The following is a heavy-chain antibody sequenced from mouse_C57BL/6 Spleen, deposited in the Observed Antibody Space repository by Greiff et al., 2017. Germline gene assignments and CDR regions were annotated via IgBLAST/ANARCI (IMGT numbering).Heavy chain of an antibody. D-gene: IGHD1-1*01. CDR3: ARVSVVAKAMDY. J-gene: IGHJ4*01. V-gene: IGHV1-64*01. CDR2: IHPNSGST. Sequence: QVQLQQPGAELVKPGASVKLSCQASGYTFTSYWMHWVKQRPGQGLEWIGMIHPNSGSTNYNEKFKSKATLTVDKSSSTAYMQLSSLTSEDSAVYYCARVSVVAKAMDYWGQGTSVTVSS. CDR1: GYTFTSYW.